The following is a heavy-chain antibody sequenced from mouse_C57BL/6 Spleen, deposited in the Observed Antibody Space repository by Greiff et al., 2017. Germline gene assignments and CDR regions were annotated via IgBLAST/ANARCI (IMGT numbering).Heavy chain of an antibody. D-gene: IGHD1-1*01. Sequence: EVQRVESGAELVRPGASVKLSCTASGFNITDDSMHWVKQRPEQGLEWIGWIDPENGDTEYASKFQGKATITADTSSNTAYLQLSSLTSEDSAVYYCTTFTTVVPYWGQGTTLTVSS. CDR2: IDPENGDT. V-gene: IGHV14-4*01. CDR3: TTFTTVVPY. CDR1: GFNITDDS. J-gene: IGHJ2*01.